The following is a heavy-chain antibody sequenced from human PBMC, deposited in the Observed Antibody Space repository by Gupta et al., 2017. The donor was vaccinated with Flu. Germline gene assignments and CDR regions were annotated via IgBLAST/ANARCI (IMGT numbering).Heavy chain of an antibody. Sequence: VQLVESGGNLVQPGGSLRLSCAVSGFPFSTYDMQWVRQAPGKGLEWVSYIDRSSDTIYYADSVKGRFTVSRDNAKDSLYLQMNSLRAEDTAVYFCARDHSFWSGYPDYYSFHMDVWGKGTAVTVSS. D-gene: IGHD3-3*01. J-gene: IGHJ6*03. CDR2: IDRSSDTI. V-gene: IGHV3-48*03. CDR1: GFPFSTYD. CDR3: ARDHSFWSGYPDYYSFHMDV.